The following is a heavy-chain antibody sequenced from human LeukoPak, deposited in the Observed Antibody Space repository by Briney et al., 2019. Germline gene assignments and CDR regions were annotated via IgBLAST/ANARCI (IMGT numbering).Heavy chain of an antibody. V-gene: IGHV3-9*01. CDR2: ISWNSGSL. CDR3: AKDLGLRSDY. CDR1: GFTLDDDA. D-gene: IGHD5-12*01. Sequence: PVGSLRLSSAASGFTLDDDARHWLRQAPGKRLEWYSRISWNSGSLGYADSVKGRFTISRDNANNSLYLQMNSLRAQDTALYYCAKDLGLRSDYWGQGTLVTVFS. J-gene: IGHJ4*02.